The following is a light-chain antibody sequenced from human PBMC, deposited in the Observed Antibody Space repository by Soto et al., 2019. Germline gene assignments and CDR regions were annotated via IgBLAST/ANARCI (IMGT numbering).Light chain of an antibody. CDR3: QQYNNWPPWT. J-gene: IGKJ1*01. V-gene: IGKV3-15*01. Sequence: IVMTQSPATLTVSPVPRATLSCRLSQSVSSNLAWYQQKPGQAPRLLIYGASTRATGIPARFSGSGSGTEFTLTISSLQSEDFAVYYCQQYNNWPPWTFGQGTKVDI. CDR2: GAS. CDR1: QSVSSN.